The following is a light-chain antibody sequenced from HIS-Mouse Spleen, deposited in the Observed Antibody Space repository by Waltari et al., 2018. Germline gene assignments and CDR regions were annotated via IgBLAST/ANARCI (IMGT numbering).Light chain of an antibody. CDR1: RTDLGGYNY. CDR3: SPYTSSSTEV. J-gene: IGLJ2*01. Sequence: QSALTPPASVSGSPGQPITISCTGTRTDLGGYNYASRYQQHPAKAPKLIIYDVSKRPSGVSNRFSGPKSGNTASLTISGLQAEDEADYYCSPYTSSSTEVFGGGTKLTGL. V-gene: IGLV2-14*03. CDR2: DVS.